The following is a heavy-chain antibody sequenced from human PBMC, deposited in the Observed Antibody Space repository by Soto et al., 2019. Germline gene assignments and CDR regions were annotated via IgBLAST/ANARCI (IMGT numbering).Heavy chain of an antibody. CDR1: GGSISSYY. CDR2: IYYSGST. D-gene: IGHD4-17*01. V-gene: IGHV4-59*01. J-gene: IGHJ5*02. CDR3: ARDLGYGDYDWFDP. Sequence: PSETLSLTCTVSGGSISSYYWSWIRQPPGKGLEWIGYIYYSGSTNYNPSLKSRVTISVDTSKNQFSLKLSSVTAADTAVYYCARDLGYGDYDWFDPWAQGTLVTVSS.